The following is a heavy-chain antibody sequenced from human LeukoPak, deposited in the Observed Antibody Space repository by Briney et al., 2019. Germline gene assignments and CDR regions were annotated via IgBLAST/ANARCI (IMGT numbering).Heavy chain of an antibody. V-gene: IGHV3-30*03. CDR3: ARDLFNLYGVTDY. Sequence: GGSLRLSCAASGFTFSSYGMHWVRQAPGKGLEWVAVISYDGSNKYYTDSVKGRFTISRDNSKNTLYLQMNSLRAEDTAVYYCARDLFNLYGVTDYWGQGTLVTVSS. CDR1: GFTFSSYG. D-gene: IGHD4-17*01. CDR2: ISYDGSNK. J-gene: IGHJ4*02.